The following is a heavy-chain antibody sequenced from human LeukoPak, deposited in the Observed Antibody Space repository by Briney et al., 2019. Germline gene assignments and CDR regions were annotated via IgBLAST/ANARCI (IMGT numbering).Heavy chain of an antibody. J-gene: IGHJ4*02. CDR1: GGTFSSYA. CDR2: IIPTFGTA. V-gene: IGHV1-69*05. Sequence: ASVKVSCKSSGGTFSSYAISWVRQAPGQGLEWMGGIIPTFGTANYAQKFQGRVTITTNESTSTAYMELSSLGSEDTAVYYCARGDYYDSSGHWDYWGQGTLVTVSS. D-gene: IGHD3-22*01. CDR3: ARGDYYDSSGHWDY.